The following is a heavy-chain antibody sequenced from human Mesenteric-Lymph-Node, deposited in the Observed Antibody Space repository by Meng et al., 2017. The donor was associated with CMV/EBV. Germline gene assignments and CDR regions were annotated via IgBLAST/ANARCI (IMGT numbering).Heavy chain of an antibody. CDR1: GYTFTGNY. CDR2: INPNSGGT. CDR3: AKGQTGHRCMDV. Sequence: ASVKVSCKASGYTFTGNYINWVRQAPGQGLEWMGWINPNSGGTHYAQNFQGRVTMTRDTSSNTAYMELSGLRSDDTAVYYCAKGQTGHRCMDVWGQGTTVTVSS. V-gene: IGHV1-2*02. D-gene: IGHD1-14*01. J-gene: IGHJ6*02.